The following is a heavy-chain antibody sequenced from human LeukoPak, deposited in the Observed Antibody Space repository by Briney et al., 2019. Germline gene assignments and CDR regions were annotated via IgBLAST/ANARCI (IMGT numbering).Heavy chain of an antibody. J-gene: IGHJ4*02. D-gene: IGHD2-15*01. CDR3: AKASGGSCYSRADF. CDR2: ISSTSGSV. CDR1: GFTFSSYT. Sequence: GGSLRPSCAASGFTFSSYTMNWVRQAPGKGLEWLSYISSTSGSVYYADSVKGRFTISRDNAKNSLYLQMNSLRVEDTAVYYCAKASGGSCYSRADFWGQGTLVTVSS. V-gene: IGHV3-48*04.